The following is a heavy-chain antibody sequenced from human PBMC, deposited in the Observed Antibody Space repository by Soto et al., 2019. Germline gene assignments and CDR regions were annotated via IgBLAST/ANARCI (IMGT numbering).Heavy chain of an antibody. J-gene: IGHJ6*02. D-gene: IGHD6-6*01. CDR3: ASGPGEQLVLYYGMDV. CDR2: INPSGGST. CDR1: GYTFTSYY. Sequence: QVQLVQSGAEVKKPGASVKVSCKASGYTFTSYYMHWVRQAPGQGLEWMGIINPSGGSTSYAQKFQGRVTMTRDTSPSTVYMELSSLRSGDTAVYYCASGPGEQLVLYYGMDVWGQGTTVTVSS. V-gene: IGHV1-46*01.